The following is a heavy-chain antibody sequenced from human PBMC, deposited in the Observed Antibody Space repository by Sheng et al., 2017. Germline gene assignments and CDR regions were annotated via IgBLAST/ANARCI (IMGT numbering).Heavy chain of an antibody. J-gene: IGHJ4*02. CDR1: GFTFSSYS. D-gene: IGHD5-18*01. V-gene: IGHV3-21*01. Sequence: EVQLVESGGGLVKPGGSLRLSCAASGFTFSSYSMNWVRQAPGKGLEWVSSISSSSSYIYYADSVKGRFTISRDNAKNSLYLQMNSLRAEDTAVYYCARVRGYSYGFQLDYWGQGTLVTVSS. CDR3: ARVRGYSYGFQLDY. CDR2: ISSSSSYI.